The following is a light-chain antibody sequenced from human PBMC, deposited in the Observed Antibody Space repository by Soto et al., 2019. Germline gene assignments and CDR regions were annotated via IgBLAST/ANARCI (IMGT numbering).Light chain of an antibody. J-gene: IGKJ5*01. Sequence: EIVMTQSPSTLSLSPGERATISCRASQGLTTYLAWYQQKPGQPPRLLIFGASTRATDFVSRFGGSGAGTEVTLTISSLQSEDFAVYYCQQYSALPMTFGQGTRLEIK. CDR1: QGLTTY. CDR3: QQYSALPMT. CDR2: GAS. V-gene: IGKV3-15*01.